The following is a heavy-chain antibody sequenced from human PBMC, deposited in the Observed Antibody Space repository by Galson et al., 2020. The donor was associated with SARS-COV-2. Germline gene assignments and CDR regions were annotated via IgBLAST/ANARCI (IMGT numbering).Heavy chain of an antibody. Sequence: GSLRLSCAASGFTFSDYYMSWIRQAPGKGLEWVSYISSSSSYTNYADSVKGRFTISRDNAKNSLYLQMNSLRAEDTAVYYCARDNYDFWSGSRGVDYWGQGTLVTVSS. D-gene: IGHD3-3*01. CDR2: ISSSSSYT. J-gene: IGHJ4*02. CDR3: ARDNYDFWSGSRGVDY. V-gene: IGHV3-11*06. CDR1: GFTFSDYY.